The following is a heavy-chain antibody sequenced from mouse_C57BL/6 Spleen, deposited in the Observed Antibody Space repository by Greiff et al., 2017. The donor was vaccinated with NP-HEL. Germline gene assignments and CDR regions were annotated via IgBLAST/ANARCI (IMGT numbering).Heavy chain of an antibody. CDR2: IDPSDSET. CDR3: ARGAGYYYGSYWYFDV. D-gene: IGHD1-1*01. V-gene: IGHV1-52*01. J-gene: IGHJ1*03. CDR1: GYTFTSYW. Sequence: QVQLKQPGAELVRPGSSVKLSCKASGYTFTSYWMHWVKQRPIQGLEWIGNIDPSDSETHYNQKFKDKATLTVDKSSSTAYMQLSSLTSEDSAVYYCARGAGYYYGSYWYFDVWGTGTTVTVSS.